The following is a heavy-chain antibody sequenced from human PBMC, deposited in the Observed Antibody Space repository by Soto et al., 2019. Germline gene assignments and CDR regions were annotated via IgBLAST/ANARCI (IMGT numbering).Heavy chain of an antibody. CDR1: GGTFSTYG. CDR2: IIPIFGTA. Sequence: SVKVSCKPSGGTFSTYGFSWVRQAPGQGLEWMGGIIPIFGTANYAQKFQGRVKITADEFTSTVYMELSSLRSEDTAVYYCARVGLNHYGLDVWGQGTTVTVSS. V-gene: IGHV1-69*13. CDR3: ARVGLNHYGLDV. D-gene: IGHD3-10*01. J-gene: IGHJ6*02.